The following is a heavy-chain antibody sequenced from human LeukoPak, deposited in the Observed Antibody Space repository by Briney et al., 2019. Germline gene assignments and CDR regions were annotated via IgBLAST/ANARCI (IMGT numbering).Heavy chain of an antibody. CDR2: INSDGNIT. CDR1: GFTFSNYW. J-gene: IGHJ4*02. Sequence: PGGSLRLSCAASGFTFSNYWMHWVRQAPGKGPVWVSRINSDGNITTYADSVEGRFTISRDNAKNALYLQMNSLRAEDTAVYYCARELSGTSSRHFDYWGQGSLVTVSS. D-gene: IGHD2-2*01. CDR3: ARELSGTSSRHFDY. V-gene: IGHV3-74*01.